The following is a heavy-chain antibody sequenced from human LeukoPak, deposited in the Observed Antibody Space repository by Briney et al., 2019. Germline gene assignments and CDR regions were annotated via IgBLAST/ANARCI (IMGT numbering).Heavy chain of an antibody. Sequence: GGSLRLSCAASGFTFSSYGMHWVHQAPGKGLEWVAVISYDGSNKYYADSVKGRFTISRDNSKNTLYLQMNSLRAEDTAVYYCAKDPRLYTSIVAEYFQHWGQGTLVTVSS. D-gene: IGHD6-25*01. CDR3: AKDPRLYTSIVAEYFQH. V-gene: IGHV3-30*18. CDR1: GFTFSSYG. CDR2: ISYDGSNK. J-gene: IGHJ1*01.